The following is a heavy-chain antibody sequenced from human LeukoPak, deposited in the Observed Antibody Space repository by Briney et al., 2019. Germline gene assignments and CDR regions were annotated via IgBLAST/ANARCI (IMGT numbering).Heavy chain of an antibody. Sequence: GASVKVSCKASGYTFTSYYMHWVRQAPGQGLEWMGIINPSGGSTSYAQKFQGRVTMTRDMSTSTVYMELSSLRSEDTAVYYCARDITVDTATNWFDPWGQGTLVTVSS. CDR2: INPSGGST. J-gene: IGHJ5*02. CDR3: ARDITVDTATNWFDP. D-gene: IGHD5-18*01. V-gene: IGHV1-46*01. CDR1: GYTFTSYY.